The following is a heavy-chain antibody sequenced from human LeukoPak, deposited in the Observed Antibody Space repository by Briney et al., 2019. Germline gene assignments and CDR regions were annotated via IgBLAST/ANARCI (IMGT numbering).Heavy chain of an antibody. J-gene: IGHJ5*02. D-gene: IGHD5-18*01. CDR2: INRGGST. Sequence: SETLSLTCAVYGGSFSGYHWIWIRQPPGKGLEWIGEINRGGSTNYNPSLKSRVTISVDTSKNQFSLKVSSVTAADTAVYYCASGYTYRKGWFDPWGQGTLVTVSS. V-gene: IGHV4-34*01. CDR3: ASGYTYRKGWFDP. CDR1: GGSFSGYH.